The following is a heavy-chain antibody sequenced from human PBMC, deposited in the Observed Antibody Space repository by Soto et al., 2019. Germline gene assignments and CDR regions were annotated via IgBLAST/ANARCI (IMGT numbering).Heavy chain of an antibody. V-gene: IGHV3-7*01. D-gene: IGHD6-13*01. CDR1: GFTFIRYW. J-gene: IGHJ4*02. CDR3: ARGTYSSSWYYFDY. CDR2: IKQDGSEK. Sequence: GGSLRLSCAASGFTFIRYWMSWVRQAPGKGLEWVANIKQDGSEKYYVDSVKGRFTISRDNAKNSLYLQMNSLRAEDTAVYYCARGTYSSSWYYFDYWGQGTLVTVSS.